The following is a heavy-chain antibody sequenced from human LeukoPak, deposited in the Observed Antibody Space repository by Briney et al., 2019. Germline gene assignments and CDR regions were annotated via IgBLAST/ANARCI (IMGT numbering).Heavy chain of an antibody. CDR3: ARIGYCSGGSCYLHDS. Sequence: PSETLSLTCTVSGGSISSYYWSWIRQPPGKGLEWIGYIYYSGSTNYNPSLKSRVTISVDTSKNQFSLKLSSVTAADTAVYYCARIGYCSGGSCYLHDSWGQGTLVTVSS. D-gene: IGHD2-15*01. CDR2: IYYSGST. V-gene: IGHV4-59*12. CDR1: GGSISSYY. J-gene: IGHJ4*02.